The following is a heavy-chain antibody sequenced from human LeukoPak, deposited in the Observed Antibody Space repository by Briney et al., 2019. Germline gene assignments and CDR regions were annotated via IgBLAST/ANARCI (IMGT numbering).Heavy chain of an antibody. CDR1: GFTFSIYS. D-gene: IGHD2-2*02. CDR2: ISSSSSTI. Sequence: GGSVRLSCTPSGFTFSIYSMHWVRQSPGKGLECVSYISSSSSTIYYADSVKGRITLSRDNAKNSLYLQMNSLRAEDTAVYYCAREGAIPSPGSYCYGMDVWGQGTTVTVSS. V-gene: IGHV3-48*01. J-gene: IGHJ6*02. CDR3: AREGAIPSPGSYCYGMDV.